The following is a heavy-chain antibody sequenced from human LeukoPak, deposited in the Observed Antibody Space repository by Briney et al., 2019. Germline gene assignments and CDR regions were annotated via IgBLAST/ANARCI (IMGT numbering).Heavy chain of an antibody. J-gene: IGHJ4*02. CDR2: GDYSGGT. D-gene: IGHD6-19*01. Sequence: SSETLSLTCTVSGDSFSSVTDYWAWIRQPPGKGLEWIASGDYSGGTYYNPSLESRVAISADMSKNQFSLKLTSVTGADTAVYYCARQQWLVHYHFDYWGQGTLVTVSS. CDR1: GDSFSSVTDY. V-gene: IGHV4-39*07. CDR3: ARQQWLVHYHFDY.